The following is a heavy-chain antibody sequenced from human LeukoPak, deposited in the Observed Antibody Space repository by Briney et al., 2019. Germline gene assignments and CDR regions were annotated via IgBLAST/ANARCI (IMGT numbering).Heavy chain of an antibody. Sequence: PGGSLRLSCAASGFTFSSYGMHWVRQAPGKGLEWVAFIRYDGGNKYYADSVKGRFTISRDNSKNTLYLQMNSLRAEDTAVYYCAKGNYYDSSAYNWFDPWGQGTLVTVSS. CDR2: IRYDGGNK. CDR3: AKGNYYDSSAYNWFDP. CDR1: GFTFSSYG. J-gene: IGHJ5*02. D-gene: IGHD3-22*01. V-gene: IGHV3-30*02.